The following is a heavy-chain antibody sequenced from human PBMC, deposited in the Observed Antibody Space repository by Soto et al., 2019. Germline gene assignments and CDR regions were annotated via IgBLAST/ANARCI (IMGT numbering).Heavy chain of an antibody. Sequence: QVQLQESGPGLVKPSQTLSLICTVSGASISSRTDYWTWVRQHPGEGLEWIGYFYDSGTTHYNPSLKSRVTISVDTSKIHFSPNMRSVTAADTAVYFCASSSVGCGDLKSWGQGTLVVVSS. CDR2: FYDSGTT. D-gene: IGHD1-26*01. CDR3: ASSSVGCGDLKS. J-gene: IGHJ4*02. V-gene: IGHV4-31*03. CDR1: GASISSRTDY.